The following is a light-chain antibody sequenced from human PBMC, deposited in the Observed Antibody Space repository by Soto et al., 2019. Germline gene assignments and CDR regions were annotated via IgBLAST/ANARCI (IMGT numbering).Light chain of an antibody. CDR3: QQYGSSGT. J-gene: IGKJ1*01. V-gene: IGKV3-20*01. CDR1: QSVSNNY. Sequence: QSPRTLYLTPGERATLSCRASQSVSNNYLAWYQQKPGQAPRLLIYGASNRATGIPDRFSGSGSGTDFTLTISRLEPEDFAVYYCQQYGSSGTFGQGTKVDIK. CDR2: GAS.